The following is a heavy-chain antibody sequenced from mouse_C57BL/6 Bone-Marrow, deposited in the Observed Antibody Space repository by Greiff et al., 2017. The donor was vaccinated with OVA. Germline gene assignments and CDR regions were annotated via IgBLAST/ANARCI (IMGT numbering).Heavy chain of an antibody. CDR3: ARLIYYGNYRDFDY. J-gene: IGHJ2*01. CDR2: INPNNGGT. CDR1: GYTFTDYN. D-gene: IGHD2-1*01. Sequence: VQLKESGPELVKPGASVKMSCKASGYTFTDYNMHWVKQSHGKSLEWIGYINPNNGGTSYNQKFKGKATLTVNKSSSTAYMELRSLTSEDSAVYYCARLIYYGNYRDFDYWGQGTTLTVSS. V-gene: IGHV1-22*01.